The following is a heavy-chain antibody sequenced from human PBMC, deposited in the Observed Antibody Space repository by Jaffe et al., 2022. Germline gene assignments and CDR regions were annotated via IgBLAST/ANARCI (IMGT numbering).Heavy chain of an antibody. CDR1: GFSFGDYA. CDR2: ISRDGSSV. CDR3: VRRSGVPFGDNWYFDL. Sequence: VESGGSSVQPGGSLRLSCAASGFSFGDYALHWVRQAPGKRLESVSAISRDGSSVYYSISVRDRFTVFRDNSKNLLYLQMGSLRPEDMGVYYCVRRSGVPFGDNWYFDLWGRGTLVTVSS. V-gene: IGHV3-64*01. J-gene: IGHJ2*01. D-gene: IGHD3-10*01.